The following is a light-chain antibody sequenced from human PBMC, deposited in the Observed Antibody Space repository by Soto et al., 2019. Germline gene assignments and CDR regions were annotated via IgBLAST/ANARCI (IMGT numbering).Light chain of an antibody. Sequence: QSVLTQHASVSGSPGQSITISCTGPSSDVGGYNYVSWYQQHPGKAPKLMIYEVSNRPSGVSNRFSGSKSGNTASLTISGLQAEDEADYYCSSYTTSSALQVFGTGTKATVL. CDR3: SSYTTSSALQV. CDR2: EVS. J-gene: IGLJ1*01. CDR1: SSDVGGYNY. V-gene: IGLV2-14*01.